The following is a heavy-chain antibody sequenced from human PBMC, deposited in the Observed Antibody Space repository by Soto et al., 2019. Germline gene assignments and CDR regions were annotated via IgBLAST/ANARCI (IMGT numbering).Heavy chain of an antibody. D-gene: IGHD5-12*01. CDR3: ARASEMATIFDAFDI. J-gene: IGHJ3*02. CDR2: IIPIFGTA. Sequence: ASVKVSCKASGGTFSSYAISWVRQAPGQGLEWMGGIIPIFGTANYAQKFQGRVTITADKSTSTAYMELSSLRSEDTAVYYCARASEMATIFDAFDIWGQGTMVTVSS. V-gene: IGHV1-69*06. CDR1: GGTFSSYA.